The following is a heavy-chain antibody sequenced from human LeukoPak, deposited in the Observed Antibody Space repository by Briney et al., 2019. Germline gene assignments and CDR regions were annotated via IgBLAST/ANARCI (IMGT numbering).Heavy chain of an antibody. CDR3: ARGGTSAGYYYYGMDV. D-gene: IGHD3-10*01. CDR1: GGSISSSSYY. CDR2: IYYSGST. Sequence: SETLSLTCTVSGGSISSSSYYWGWIRQPPGKGLEWSGSIYYSGSTYYNPSLKSRVTISVDTSKNQFSLKLSSVTAADTAVYYCARGGTSAGYYYYGMDVWGQGTTVTVS. J-gene: IGHJ6*02. V-gene: IGHV4-39*07.